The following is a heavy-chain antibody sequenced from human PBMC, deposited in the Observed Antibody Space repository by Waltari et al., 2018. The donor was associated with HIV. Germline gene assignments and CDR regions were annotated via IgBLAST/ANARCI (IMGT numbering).Heavy chain of an antibody. CDR1: GGSFRDYY. J-gene: IGHJ6*02. V-gene: IGHV4-34*02. CDR3: ARGRIFGVVSLSMDV. CDR2: INHTGSS. D-gene: IGHD3-3*01. Sequence: QVQLQQWGAGLLKPSETVSLTCAVYGGSFRDYYWTWIRQPPGKGLEWIGEINHTGSSHYNPSLKSRVTISADTSKSQFSLKMRSVTAADTAVYYCARGRIFGVVSLSMDVWGQGTTVTVSS.